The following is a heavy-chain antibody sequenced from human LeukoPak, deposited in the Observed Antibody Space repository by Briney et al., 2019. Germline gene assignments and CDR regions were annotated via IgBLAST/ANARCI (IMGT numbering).Heavy chain of an antibody. CDR3: ARESYPPGGMDV. J-gene: IGHJ6*02. V-gene: IGHV3-11*05. Sequence: GGSLRLSCAASGFTFSTYCMSWVRQAPGKGLEWVSYISSSSSYTNYADSVKGRFTISRDNAKNSLYLQMNSLRAEDTAVYYCARESYPPGGMDVWGQGTTVTVSS. CDR2: ISSSSSYT. CDR1: GFTFSTYC.